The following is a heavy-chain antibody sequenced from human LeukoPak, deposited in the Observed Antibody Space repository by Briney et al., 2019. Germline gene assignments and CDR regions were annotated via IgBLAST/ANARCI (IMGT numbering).Heavy chain of an antibody. J-gene: IGHJ6*02. D-gene: IGHD6-13*01. Sequence: GSLRLSCAASGCTVSSNYMSWVRQAPGKGLEWVSVIYSGGSTYYADSVKGRFTISRDNSKNTLYLQMNSLRAEDTAVYYCASYSSSWYIDYYYYGMDVWGQGTTVTVSS. V-gene: IGHV3-53*01. CDR2: IYSGGST. CDR1: GCTVSSNY. CDR3: ASYSSSWYIDYYYYGMDV.